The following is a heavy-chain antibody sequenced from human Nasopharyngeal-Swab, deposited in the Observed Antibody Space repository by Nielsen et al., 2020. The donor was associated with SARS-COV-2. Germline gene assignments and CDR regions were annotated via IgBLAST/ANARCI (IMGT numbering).Heavy chain of an antibody. CDR3: GREGGLGGLVAYYYYYMDV. Sequence: ASVKVSCKASGYTFTSYGISWVRQAPGQGLEWMGWISAYNGNTNYAQKLQGRVTMTTDTSTSTAYMGLRSLRSDDTAVYYWGREGGLGGLVAYYYYYMDVWGKGTTVTVSS. CDR2: ISAYNGNT. CDR1: GYTFTSYG. V-gene: IGHV1-18*04. J-gene: IGHJ6*03. D-gene: IGHD3-16*01.